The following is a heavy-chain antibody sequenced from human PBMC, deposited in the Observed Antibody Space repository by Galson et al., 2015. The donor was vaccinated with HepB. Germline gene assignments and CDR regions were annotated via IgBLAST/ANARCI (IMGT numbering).Heavy chain of an antibody. Sequence: SLRLSCAASGFTFSSYGMHWVRQAPGKGLEWVAFIRYDGSNKYYADSVKGRFTISRDNSMNTLYLQMNSLRAEDTAVYYCAKNQQSALRMDVWGQGTTVTVSS. CDR1: GFTFSSYG. CDR3: AKNQQSALRMDV. D-gene: IGHD6-13*01. J-gene: IGHJ6*02. CDR2: IRYDGSNK. V-gene: IGHV3-30*02.